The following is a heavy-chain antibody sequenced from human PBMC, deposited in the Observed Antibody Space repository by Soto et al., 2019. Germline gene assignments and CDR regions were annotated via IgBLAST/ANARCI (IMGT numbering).Heavy chain of an antibody. V-gene: IGHV4-30-4*01. CDR2: IYYSGST. D-gene: IGHD3-10*02. Sequence: PGKGLEWIGYIYYSGSTYYNPSLKSRISISVDTAKNQFSLKLRSVTAADTAVYYCARDLFFFQAEDGIRDVRSVSAFLLNRSSDL. J-gene: IGHJ2*01. CDR3: ARDLFFFQAEDGIRDVRSVSAFLLNRSSDL.